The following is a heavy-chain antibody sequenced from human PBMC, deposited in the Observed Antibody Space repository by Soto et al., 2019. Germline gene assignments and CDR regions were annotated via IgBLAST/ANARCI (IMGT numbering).Heavy chain of an antibody. J-gene: IGHJ4*02. D-gene: IGHD6-6*01. CDR2: TYYRSKWTN. CDR1: GDSVSSTSAS. Sequence: QVQLQQSGPGLVRPSQTLSLTCAISGDSVSSTSASWNWIRQSPSRGLEWLGRTYYRSKWTNDYAVSVKSRITINPDTSKNQFSLQLSSVTPEDTAMYYCVRGYSSSFDYWGQGTLVTVSS. CDR3: VRGYSSSFDY. V-gene: IGHV6-1*01.